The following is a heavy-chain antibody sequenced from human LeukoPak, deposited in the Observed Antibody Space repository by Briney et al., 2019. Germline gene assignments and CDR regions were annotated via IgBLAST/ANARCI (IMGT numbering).Heavy chain of an antibody. D-gene: IGHD3-10*01. CDR1: GGSFSGYY. Sequence: PSETLSLTCAVYGGSFSGYYWTWIRQPPGKGLEWIGSIYHSGSTYYNPSLKSRVTISVDTSKDQFSLRLSSVTVADTAFYYCTRESATSGSTDWGQGTLVTVSS. CDR3: TRESATSGSTD. J-gene: IGHJ4*02. CDR2: IYHSGST. V-gene: IGHV4-34*01.